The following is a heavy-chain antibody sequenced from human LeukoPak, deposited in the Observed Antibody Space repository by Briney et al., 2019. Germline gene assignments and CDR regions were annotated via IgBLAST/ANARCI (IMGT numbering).Heavy chain of an antibody. V-gene: IGHV4-61*02. D-gene: IGHD4-11*01. CDR3: ARDAYSPDVFDM. CDR1: GASINSGPHY. J-gene: IGHJ3*02. Sequence: KPSETLSLTCTVSGASINSGPHYWSWIRQPAGKGLEWIGRIYSSGSTNYNPSLESRVTISADTSKNQFSLTLHSVTAADTAVYYCARDAYSPDVFDMWGQGTMVTVSS. CDR2: IYSSGST.